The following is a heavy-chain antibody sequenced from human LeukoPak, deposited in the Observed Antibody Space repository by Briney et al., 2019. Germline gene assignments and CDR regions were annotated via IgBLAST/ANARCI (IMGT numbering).Heavy chain of an antibody. Sequence: PGGSLRLSCAASGSTFSSYAMHWVRQAPGKGLEWVAVISYDGSNKYYADSVKGRFTISRDNSKNTLYLQMNSLRAEDTAVYYCARAAVAVAVHNDYWGQGTLVTVSS. CDR3: ARAAVAVAVHNDY. CDR2: ISYDGSNK. J-gene: IGHJ4*02. CDR1: GSTFSSYA. D-gene: IGHD6-19*01. V-gene: IGHV3-30*04.